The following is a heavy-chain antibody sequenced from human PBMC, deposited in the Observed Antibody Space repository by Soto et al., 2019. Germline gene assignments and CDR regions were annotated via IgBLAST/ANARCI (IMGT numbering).Heavy chain of an antibody. CDR2: IYFTGTT. CDR1: GYAISSGFY. J-gene: IGHJ4*02. D-gene: IGHD3-10*01. V-gene: IGHV4-38-2*01. Sequence: LSLTCDVSGYAISSGFYWAWIRQPPGKRLEWIGNIYFTGTTSYNPSLKTRVTMSVDTSKNQFSLRLSSVTAADTAVFYCARVRRIGMSGSPGDSWGQGTQVTVSS. CDR3: ARVRRIGMSGSPGDS.